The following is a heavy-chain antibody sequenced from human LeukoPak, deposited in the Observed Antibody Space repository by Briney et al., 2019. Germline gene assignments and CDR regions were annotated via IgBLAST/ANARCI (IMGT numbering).Heavy chain of an antibody. CDR2: IYGGGAT. CDR3: ARESIYDYPDGSSYFYYMDV. J-gene: IGHJ6*03. V-gene: IGHV4-4*07. D-gene: IGHD3-16*01. Sequence: SETLSLTCRFYGDSMANAFWTWIRQPAGRGLEWIGRIYGGGATHYNPSLTSRITMSVDTSKNQFSLTLTSVTAADTAVYYCARESIYDYPDGSSYFYYMDVWGKGTTVTVSS. CDR1: GDSMANAF.